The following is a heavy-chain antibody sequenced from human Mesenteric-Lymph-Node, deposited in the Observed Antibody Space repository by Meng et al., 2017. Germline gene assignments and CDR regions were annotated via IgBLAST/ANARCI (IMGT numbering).Heavy chain of an antibody. CDR1: GFTFEDYG. J-gene: IGHJ4*02. D-gene: IGHD3-10*01. CDR2: INGSGGST. CDR3: ARGFHYGSGSFYMNIDY. Sequence: GESLKISCTASGFTFEDYGMSWVRQAPGKGLEWVSGINGSGGSTDYADSVKGRFTISRDNAKNSLYLKMNSLRAEDTALYYCARGFHYGSGSFYMNIDYWGQGTLVTVSS. V-gene: IGHV3-20*04.